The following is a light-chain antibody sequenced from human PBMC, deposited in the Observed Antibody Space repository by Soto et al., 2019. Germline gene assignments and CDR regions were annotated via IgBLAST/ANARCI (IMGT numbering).Light chain of an antibody. CDR2: LGS. CDR1: QSLVHSSGYNW. V-gene: IGKV2-28*01. Sequence: EIVMTQSPLSLPVTPGQPASISCRSSQSLVHSSGYNWFDWYLQKPGHSPHLLIYLGSNRASGVPSRFSGSGSGTEFTLTISSLQPDDSATYYFQQYSTYTPRTFGQGTKVDI. J-gene: IGKJ1*01. CDR3: QQYSTYTPRT.